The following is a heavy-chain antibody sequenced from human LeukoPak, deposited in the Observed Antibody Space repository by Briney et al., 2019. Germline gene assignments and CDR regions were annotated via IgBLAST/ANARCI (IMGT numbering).Heavy chain of an antibody. J-gene: IGHJ4*02. CDR3: AKMYSGNFDVYYFDH. Sequence: PSETLSLTCSVSGGSIRGFYWSWIRQPPGKGLEWIGYIYSSGTTSYNPSLKSRVTLSVDTSKNQHSLELTSVTAADTAVYYCAKMYSGNFDVYYFDHWGQGTRVTVSA. D-gene: IGHD1-26*01. CDR1: GGSIRGFY. CDR2: IYSSGTT. V-gene: IGHV4-59*08.